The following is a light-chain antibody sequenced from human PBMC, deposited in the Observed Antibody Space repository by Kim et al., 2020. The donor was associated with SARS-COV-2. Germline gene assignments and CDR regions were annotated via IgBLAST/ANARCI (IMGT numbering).Light chain of an antibody. Sequence: GQTGRITCQADSLRSYYASWYQQKPGQAPVLVIYGKNNRPSGIPDRFSCSSSGNTASLTITGAQAEDEADYYCNSRDSSGNHPHVVFGGGTQLTVL. V-gene: IGLV3-19*01. CDR2: GKN. CDR3: NSRDSSGNHPHVV. CDR1: SLRSYY. J-gene: IGLJ2*01.